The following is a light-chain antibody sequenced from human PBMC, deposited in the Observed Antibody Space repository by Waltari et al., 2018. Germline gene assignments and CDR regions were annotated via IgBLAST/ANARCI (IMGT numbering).Light chain of an antibody. CDR3: SSYTSSTTWL. CDR2: EVS. CDR1: SSDIGGYNY. Sequence: QSALTQPASVSGSPGQSITISCIGTSSDIGGYNYVSWYQQSPGKAPKLLIFEVSNRPSGVSHRFSGSKSGNTASLTNSGLQAEDEADYYCSSYTSSTTWLFGGGTKLPVL. V-gene: IGLV2-14*01. J-gene: IGLJ3*02.